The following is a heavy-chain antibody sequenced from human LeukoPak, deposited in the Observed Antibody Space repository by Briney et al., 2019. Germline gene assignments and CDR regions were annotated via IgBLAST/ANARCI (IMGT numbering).Heavy chain of an antibody. V-gene: IGHV3-74*01. CDR3: ARGPSGGYYMDV. CDR2: INGDGSRT. CDR1: GFTFSSYL. Sequence: GGSLRLSCAASGFTFSSYLMHWVRQGPGKGLVWVSRINGDGSRTTYADSVKGRFTISRDNAKNTLYLQMNSLRAEDTAVYYCARGPSGGYYMDVWAKGPRSPSP. D-gene: IGHD3-16*01. J-gene: IGHJ6*03.